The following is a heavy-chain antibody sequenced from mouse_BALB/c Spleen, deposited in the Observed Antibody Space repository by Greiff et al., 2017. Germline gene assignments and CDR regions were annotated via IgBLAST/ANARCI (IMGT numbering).Heavy chain of an antibody. D-gene: IGHD2-10*02. Sequence: EVHLVESGGGLVKPGGSLKLSCAASGFTFSSYAMSWVRQTPEKRLEWVASISSGGSTYYPDSVKGRFTISRDNARNILYLQMSSLRSEDTAMYYCARRSTVRGYFDVWGAGTTVTVSS. CDR2: ISSGGST. J-gene: IGHJ1*01. CDR1: GFTFSSYA. CDR3: ARRSTVRGYFDV. V-gene: IGHV5-6-5*01.